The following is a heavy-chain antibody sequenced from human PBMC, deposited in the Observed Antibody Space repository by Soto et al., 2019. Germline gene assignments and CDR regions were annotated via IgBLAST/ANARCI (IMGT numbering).Heavy chain of an antibody. CDR1: GYSFSSYG. J-gene: IGHJ4*02. D-gene: IGHD5-12*01. Sequence: QVQLVQSGAEVKKPGASVKVSCVASGYSFSSYGISWVRQAPGQGLEWVGWISAYNGNTNYAQRVQGRVTMTTDISTTTAYMELRSLRSDDTAFYYCARGWTYNGYDYAAEDNWGQGTLVTVSS. CDR2: ISAYNGNT. V-gene: IGHV1-18*01. CDR3: ARGWTYNGYDYAAEDN.